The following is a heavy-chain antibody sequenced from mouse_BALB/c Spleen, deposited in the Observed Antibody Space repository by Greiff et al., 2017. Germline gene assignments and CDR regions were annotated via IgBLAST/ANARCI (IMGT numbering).Heavy chain of an antibody. CDR1: GYNFTSYW. V-gene: IGHV1-55*01. CDR3: ARGLGRLYFDY. D-gene: IGHD4-1*01. CDR2: IYPGSGST. Sequence: QVQLKQPGAELVKPGTSVKLSCKASGYNFTSYWINWVKLRPGQGLEWIGDIYPGSGSTNYNEKFKSKATLTVDTSSSTAYMQLSSLASEDSALYYCARGLGRLYFDYWGQGTTLTVSS. J-gene: IGHJ2*01.